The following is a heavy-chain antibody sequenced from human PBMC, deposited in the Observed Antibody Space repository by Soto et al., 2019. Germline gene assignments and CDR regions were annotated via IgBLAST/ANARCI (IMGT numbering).Heavy chain of an antibody. V-gene: IGHV3-48*01. CDR2: ISSSSSTI. Sequence: GGSLRLSCAASGFTFSSYSMNWVRQAPGKGLEWVSYISSSSSTIYYADSVKGRFTISRDNAKNSLYLQMNSLRAEDTAVYYCAWLFNQIDYWGQGTLVTVSS. J-gene: IGHJ4*02. CDR1: GFTFSSYS. CDR3: AWLFNQIDY. D-gene: IGHD6-19*01.